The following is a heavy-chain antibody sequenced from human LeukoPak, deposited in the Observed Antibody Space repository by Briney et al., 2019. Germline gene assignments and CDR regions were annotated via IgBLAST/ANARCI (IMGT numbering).Heavy chain of an antibody. J-gene: IGHJ4*02. CDR3: ARDPQRGDGYNYDY. CDR2: LSSGGGSI. D-gene: IGHD5-24*01. Sequence: GGSLRLSCAASGLTLSDHHMRWIRQAPGKGLECVSYLSSGGGSISYAESVKGRFTISRDTSKNSLYLQMNSLRAEDTAVYYCARDPQRGDGYNYDYWGQGTLVTVSS. CDR1: GLTLSDHH. V-gene: IGHV3-11*01.